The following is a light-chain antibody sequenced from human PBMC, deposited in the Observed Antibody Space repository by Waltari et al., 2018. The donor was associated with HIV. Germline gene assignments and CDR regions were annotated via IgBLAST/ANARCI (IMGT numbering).Light chain of an antibody. CDR1: SYTIGSNY. CDR3: ARWDDSLGGDV. Sequence: QSVLTQPPSASGTPGQRVTISGSGRSYTIGSNYVYWYRQLPGAAPKLLIYPNNGPPSGVPNLLSGSRSGSSASLAITGVRSEDEADYYCARWDDSLGGDVFGTGTKVTVL. J-gene: IGLJ1*01. CDR2: PNN. V-gene: IGLV1-47*01.